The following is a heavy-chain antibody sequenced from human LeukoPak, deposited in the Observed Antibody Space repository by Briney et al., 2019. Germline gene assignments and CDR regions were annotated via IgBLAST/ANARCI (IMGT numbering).Heavy chain of an antibody. CDR1: GFTFSSYG. CDR2: ISYDGSNK. J-gene: IGHJ5*02. CDR3: AKVRPKWELLDWFDP. D-gene: IGHD1-26*01. Sequence: PGGSLRLSCAASGFTFSSYGMHWVRQAPGKGLEWVAVISYDGSNKYYADSVRGRFTISRDNSKNTLYLQMNSLRAEDTAVYYCAKVRPKWELLDWFDPWGQGTLVTVSS. V-gene: IGHV3-30*18.